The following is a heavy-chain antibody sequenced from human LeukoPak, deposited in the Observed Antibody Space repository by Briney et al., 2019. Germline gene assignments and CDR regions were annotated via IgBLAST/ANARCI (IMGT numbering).Heavy chain of an antibody. J-gene: IGHJ4*02. Sequence: ASVKVSCKASGYTFTGYYMHWVRQAPGQGLEWMGWINPNSGGTNYAQKIQGRVTMTRDTSISTAYMELSRLRSDDTAVYYCARPRGSGYDETFDYWGQGTLVTVSS. V-gene: IGHV1-2*02. CDR2: INPNSGGT. D-gene: IGHD5-12*01. CDR1: GYTFTGYY. CDR3: ARPRGSGYDETFDY.